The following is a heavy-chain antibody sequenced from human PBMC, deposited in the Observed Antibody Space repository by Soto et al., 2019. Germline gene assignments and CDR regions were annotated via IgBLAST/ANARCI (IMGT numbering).Heavy chain of an antibody. CDR2: ISGGRSYM. Sequence: LRLSCAASGFPFSTYSMSWVRQAPGKGLEWVSSISGGRSYMYYADSVKGRFTVSRDNAKNSLYLQMNSLRAEDTAVYYCARDLSSYYPDAFDIWGQGTMVTVSS. J-gene: IGHJ3*02. D-gene: IGHD3-10*01. V-gene: IGHV3-21*01. CDR1: GFPFSTYS. CDR3: ARDLSSYYPDAFDI.